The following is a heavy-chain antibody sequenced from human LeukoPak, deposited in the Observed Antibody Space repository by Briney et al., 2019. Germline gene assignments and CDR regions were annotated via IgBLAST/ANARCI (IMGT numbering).Heavy chain of an antibody. V-gene: IGHV1-46*01. CDR1: GYTFISYY. J-gene: IGHJ3*02. D-gene: IGHD5-12*01. CDR2: INPSGGST. CDR3: ANQEWLRFNLNAFDI. Sequence: GASVKVSCKASGYTFISYYMHWVRQAPGQGLEWMGIINPSGGSTNYAQKFQGRVTMTRDMSTRTVYMELSSLRFEDTAVYYCANQEWLRFNLNAFDIWGQGTMVTVSS.